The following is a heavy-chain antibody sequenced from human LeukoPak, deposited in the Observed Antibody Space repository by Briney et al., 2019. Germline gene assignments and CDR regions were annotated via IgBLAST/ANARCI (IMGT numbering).Heavy chain of an antibody. V-gene: IGHV3-66*04. D-gene: IGHD4-23*01. CDR1: GFTTFSH. Sequence: GGSLRLSCAASGFTTFSHMNWVRQAPGKGLEWVSVIHSGGGGIPYYADSVKGRFTISRDSAKNSLYLQMNSLRAEDTAVYYCVRHDYHSNSDAFDVWGQGTMVTVSS. CDR2: IHSGGGGIP. J-gene: IGHJ3*01. CDR3: VRHDYHSNSDAFDV.